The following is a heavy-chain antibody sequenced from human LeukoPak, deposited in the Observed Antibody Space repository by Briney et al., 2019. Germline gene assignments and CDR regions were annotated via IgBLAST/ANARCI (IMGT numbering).Heavy chain of an antibody. J-gene: IGHJ6*02. Sequence: ASVKVSCKASGYTFTGYYMHWVRQAPGQGLEWMGRINPNSGGTNYAQKFQGRVTMTRDTSISTAYMELSRLRSDDTAVYYCAGSLGVYYYYGMDVWGQGTTVTVSS. CDR2: INPNSGGT. CDR3: AGSLGVYYYYGMDV. V-gene: IGHV1-2*06. D-gene: IGHD3-10*01. CDR1: GYTFTGYY.